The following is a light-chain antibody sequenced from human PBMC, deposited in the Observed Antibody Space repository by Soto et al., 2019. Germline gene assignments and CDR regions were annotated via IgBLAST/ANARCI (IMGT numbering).Light chain of an antibody. J-gene: IGLJ1*01. CDR1: SSNIGNST. V-gene: IGLV1-44*01. CDR2: ANN. Sequence: QSVLTEATSASSTPGQRVTISCSGSSSNIGNSTVNWYQQFPGTAPKLLIYANNRRPSGVPDRFSGSKSGTSASLAISGLQSEDEADYHCAAWDDSLNGYVFGAGTKVTVL. CDR3: AAWDDSLNGYV.